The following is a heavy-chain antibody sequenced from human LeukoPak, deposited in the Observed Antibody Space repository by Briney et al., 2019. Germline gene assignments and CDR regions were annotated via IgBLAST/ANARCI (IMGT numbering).Heavy chain of an antibody. D-gene: IGHD3-10*01. V-gene: IGHV3-23*01. J-gene: IGHJ4*02. CDR3: AKPSVLLWFRDGSSDY. CDR1: GFTFSSYA. Sequence: GASLRVSCAASGFTFSSYAMSWVRQAPGKGLEWVSAISGSGGSTYYADSVKGRFTISRDNSKNTLYLQMNSLRAEDTAVYYCAKPSVLLWFRDGSSDYWGQGTLVTVSS. CDR2: ISGSGGST.